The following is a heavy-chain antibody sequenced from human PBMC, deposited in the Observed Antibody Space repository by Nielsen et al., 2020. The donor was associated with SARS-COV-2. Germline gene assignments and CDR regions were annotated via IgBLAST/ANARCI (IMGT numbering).Heavy chain of an antibody. V-gene: IGHV4-30-4*01. CDR3: ARGFCSSTSCYGAIFDY. D-gene: IGHD2-2*01. CDR1: GGSIESYEHY. J-gene: IGHJ4*02. Sequence: SETLSLTCSVSGGSIESYEHYWSWIRQSPGKGLEWIGYIYYSGSTYYNPSLKSRVTISVDTSKNQFSLKLSSVTAADTAVYYCARGFCSSTSCYGAIFDYWGQGTLVTVSS. CDR2: IYYSGST.